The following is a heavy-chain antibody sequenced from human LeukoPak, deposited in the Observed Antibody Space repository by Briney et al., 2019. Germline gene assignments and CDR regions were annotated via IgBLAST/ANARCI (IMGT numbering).Heavy chain of an antibody. Sequence: GGSLRPSGPPLASTLSSYWMAWVRQAPGKGRGWLANIKQDGSEKYYVDSVKGRFTISRDNAKNSLYLQMNSLRAEDTAVYYCARESGYYYYYMDVWGKGTTVTVSS. CDR3: ARESGYYYYYMDV. J-gene: IGHJ6*03. V-gene: IGHV3-7*01. D-gene: IGHD3-10*01. CDR2: IKQDGSEK. CDR1: ASTLSSYW.